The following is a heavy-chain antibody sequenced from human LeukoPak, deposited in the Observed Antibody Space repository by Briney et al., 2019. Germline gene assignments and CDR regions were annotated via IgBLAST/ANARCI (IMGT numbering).Heavy chain of an antibody. CDR3: VKTPYSSTWYVGDS. V-gene: IGHV3-64D*06. Sequence: GGSLRLSCSASGFTFSSYAMRWVRQAAGEGLEYVSAINSDGDSTYYADSVKGRFTIPRDNSKNTLYLQMSSLRPEDSAVYYCVKTPYSSTWYVGDSWGQGTLVTVSS. CDR1: GFTFSSYA. D-gene: IGHD2/OR15-2a*01. J-gene: IGHJ4*02. CDR2: INSDGDST.